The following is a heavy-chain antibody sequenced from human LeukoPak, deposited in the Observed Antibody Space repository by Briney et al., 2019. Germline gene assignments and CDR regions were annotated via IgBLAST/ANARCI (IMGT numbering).Heavy chain of an antibody. J-gene: IGHJ4*02. CDR1: GGTFTSYA. Sequence: SVKVSCKASGGTFTSYAINWVRQAPGQGLEWMGGIIPIFGTANYAQKFQDRVTITADESTSTAYMELSSLRSEDTAIYYCASRLYCSNTRCRNFPFAYWGQGTLVTVSS. V-gene: IGHV1-69*13. CDR2: IIPIFGTA. CDR3: ASRLYCSNTRCRNFPFAY. D-gene: IGHD2-2*01.